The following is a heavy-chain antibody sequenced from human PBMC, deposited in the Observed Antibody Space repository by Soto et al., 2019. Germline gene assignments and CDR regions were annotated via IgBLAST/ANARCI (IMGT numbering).Heavy chain of an antibody. CDR2: IYYSGST. Sequence: SETLSLTCTVSGGSVSSGSYYWSWIRQPPGKGLEWIGYIYYSGSTNYNPSLKSRVTISVDTSKNQFPLKLSSVTAADTAVYYCATPLKLTYYDFWSGYYIYDYGMDVWGQGTTVTVSS. CDR1: GGSVSSGSYY. J-gene: IGHJ6*02. D-gene: IGHD3-3*01. V-gene: IGHV4-61*01. CDR3: ATPLKLTYYDFWSGYYIYDYGMDV.